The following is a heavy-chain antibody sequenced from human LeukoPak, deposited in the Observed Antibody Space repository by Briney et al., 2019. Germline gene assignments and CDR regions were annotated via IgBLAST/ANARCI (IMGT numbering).Heavy chain of an antibody. CDR3: ARDSDYGDYVESGMDV. Sequence: GGSLRLSCAASGFTFSSYAMHWVRQAPGKGLEWVAVIPYDGSNKYYADSVKGRFTISRDNSKNTLYLQMISLRAEDTAVYYCARDSDYGDYVESGMDVWGQGTTVTVSS. CDR1: GFTFSSYA. CDR2: IPYDGSNK. J-gene: IGHJ6*02. V-gene: IGHV3-30-3*01. D-gene: IGHD4-17*01.